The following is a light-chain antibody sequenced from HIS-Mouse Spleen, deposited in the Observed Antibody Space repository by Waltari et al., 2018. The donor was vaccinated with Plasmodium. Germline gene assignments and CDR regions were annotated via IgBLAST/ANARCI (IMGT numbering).Light chain of an antibody. CDR3: QSADSSGTPNWV. Sequence: SYELTQPPSVSVSPGQTARITCSGDALPKQYAYWYQQKPGQAPVLVIYKDSERPSGIPERFSGSSSGTTVTLTNSGVQAEDEADYYCQSADSSGTPNWVFGGGTKLTVL. J-gene: IGLJ3*02. CDR1: ALPKQY. V-gene: IGLV3-25*03. CDR2: KDS.